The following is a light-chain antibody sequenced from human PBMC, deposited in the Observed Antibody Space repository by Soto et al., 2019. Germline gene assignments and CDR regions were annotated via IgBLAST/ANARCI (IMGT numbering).Light chain of an antibody. CDR2: AAS. CDR1: QGIRND. J-gene: IGKJ4*01. CDR3: QQLNTYPST. Sequence: AIQRTQAPSSLAASLGDRVTITCRASQGIRNDLGWYQQKPGKAPKLLIYAASTLQRGVPSRFSGSGSGTDFTLTISSLQPEDFATYHCQQLNTYPSTFGGGTKVDIK. V-gene: IGKV1-6*01.